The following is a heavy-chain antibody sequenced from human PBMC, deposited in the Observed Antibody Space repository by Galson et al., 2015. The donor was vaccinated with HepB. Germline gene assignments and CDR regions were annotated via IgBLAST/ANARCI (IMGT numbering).Heavy chain of an antibody. Sequence: TLSLTCTISGDSIISRGYYWSWIRQHPERGLEWIGYIYYSGSTYYSPSLKSRITMSVDTSKNQFSLKLTSVTAADTAVYYCAREGDYRQIQYWGQGTLVIVSS. CDR2: IYYSGST. D-gene: IGHD3-16*01. V-gene: IGHV4-31*03. J-gene: IGHJ4*02. CDR1: GDSIISRGYY. CDR3: AREGDYRQIQY.